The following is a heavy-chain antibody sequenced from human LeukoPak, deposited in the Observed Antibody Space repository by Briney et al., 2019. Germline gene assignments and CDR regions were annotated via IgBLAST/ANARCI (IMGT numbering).Heavy chain of an antibody. J-gene: IGHJ4*02. Sequence: PGGSLRLSCAASGFSFSSYSMNWVRQAPGKGLEWVSSISTTSSFIYYADSVKARFTISRDNAKNSVYLQMTSLRAEDTAVYFCARDDINLYYGSGSYFNYWGQGTLVTVSS. CDR1: GFSFSSYS. V-gene: IGHV3-21*04. CDR3: ARDDINLYYGSGSYFNY. D-gene: IGHD3-10*01. CDR2: ISTTSSFI.